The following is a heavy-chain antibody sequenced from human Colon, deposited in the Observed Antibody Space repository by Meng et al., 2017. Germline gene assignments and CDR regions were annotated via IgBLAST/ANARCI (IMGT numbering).Heavy chain of an antibody. CDR3: VRSSGWVRTGFDP. Sequence: QPQLQESGLGLVKPSVALSLTCSVSGGSISTSGYYWGWIRLPPGKGLEWIGSIGHSGITYYTPSLKSRVTVSIDTSKSQFSLKLTSVTAADTAVYYCVRSSGWVRTGFDPWGQGTLVTVSS. CDR1: GGSISTSGYY. CDR2: IGHSGIT. V-gene: IGHV4-39*01. D-gene: IGHD6-19*01. J-gene: IGHJ5*02.